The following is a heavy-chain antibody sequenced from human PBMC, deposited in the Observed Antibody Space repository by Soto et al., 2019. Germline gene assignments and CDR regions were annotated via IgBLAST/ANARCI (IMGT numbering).Heavy chain of an antibody. CDR1: RSAFSSYS. D-gene: IGHD2-2*01. J-gene: IGHJ6*02. CDR3: ATIQRGGPLWGMDV. CDR2: ISVSRSYI. Sequence: EVPLVESGGGLVRPGGSLRLSCVASRSAFSSYSFSQVRQAPGKRLERVSSISVSRSYIYYASSVKGRFIMSSDIFAPSVFLHMKNLRAGDTAAYYCATIQRGGPLWGMDVWGQGTTVIVSS. V-gene: IGHV3-21*01.